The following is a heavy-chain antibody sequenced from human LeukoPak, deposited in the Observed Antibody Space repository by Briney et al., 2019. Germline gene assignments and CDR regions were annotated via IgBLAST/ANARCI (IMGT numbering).Heavy chain of an antibody. D-gene: IGHD6-25*01. V-gene: IGHV3-48*03. CDR1: GFTFSSYG. CDR3: ARGSGNGHYFDY. CDR2: ISSSGTTI. J-gene: IGHJ4*02. Sequence: GGSLRLSCAASGFTFSSYGVNWVRQAPGKGLEWVSYISSSGTTIYYADSVKGRFAISRDNAKDSLYLQMNSLRAEDAAAYCARGSGNGHYFDYWGQGTLVTVSS.